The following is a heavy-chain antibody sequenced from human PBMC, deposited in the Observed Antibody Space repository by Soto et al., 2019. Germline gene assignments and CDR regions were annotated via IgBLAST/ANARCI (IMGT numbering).Heavy chain of an antibody. CDR3: AKGGGTLDN. V-gene: IGHV1-46*01. CDR2: INPRDGTT. J-gene: IGHJ4*02. Sequence: QVQLVQSGAEVKKSGASVKVSCKASGYTFISYAMYWVRQAPGQGLEWMGIINPRDGTTTYAQKFQGRVTVTRDTSTSTVYMELSGLRSEDTAVYYCAKGGGTLDNWGQGTLVTVSS. CDR1: GYTFISYA.